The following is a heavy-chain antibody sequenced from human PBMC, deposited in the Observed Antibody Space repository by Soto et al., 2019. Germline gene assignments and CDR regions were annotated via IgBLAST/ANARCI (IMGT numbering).Heavy chain of an antibody. V-gene: IGHV1-8*01. CDR3: EDSSSWYAGYFEY. D-gene: IGHD6-13*01. Sequence: ASVKVSCKASGYTFTSYDINWVRQATGQGLEWMGWMNPNSGNTGYAQKFQGRDTMTRNTSISTAYMELSSLRSEDTAVYYGEDSSSWYAGYFEYWGQGTRVTVSS. CDR1: GYTFTSYD. J-gene: IGHJ4*02. CDR2: MNPNSGNT.